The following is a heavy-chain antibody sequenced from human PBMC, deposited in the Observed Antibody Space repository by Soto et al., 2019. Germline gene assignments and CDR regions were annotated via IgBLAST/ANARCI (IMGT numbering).Heavy chain of an antibody. D-gene: IGHD4-17*01. CDR3: ARYYGDAYYYYYMDV. V-gene: IGHV3-48*01. Sequence: WGSLRLSCAASGFTFSSYTMNWVRQAPGKGLEWGSYISSSSSTIYYADSVKGRFTISRDNAKNSLYLQMNSLRAEDTAVYYCARYYGDAYYYYYMDVWGKGTTVTVSS. CDR2: ISSSSSTI. CDR1: GFTFSSYT. J-gene: IGHJ6*03.